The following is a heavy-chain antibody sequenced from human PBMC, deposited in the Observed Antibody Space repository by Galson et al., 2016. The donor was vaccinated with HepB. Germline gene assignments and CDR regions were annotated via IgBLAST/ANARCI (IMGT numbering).Heavy chain of an antibody. Sequence: QSGAEVTKPGESLRISCKGSGYSFTRYWLSWVRQMPGKGLEWMGRIDPSDSYTYYSPSFQGHVTISAGKSISTAYLQWSSLQASDTAMYYWASLLTDYYGSSGHPAYYDYGMDVWGQGTTVTVSS. CDR1: GYSFTRYW. CDR2: IDPSDSYT. V-gene: IGHV5-10-1*01. D-gene: IGHD3-22*01. CDR3: ASLLTDYYGSSGHPAYYDYGMDV. J-gene: IGHJ6*02.